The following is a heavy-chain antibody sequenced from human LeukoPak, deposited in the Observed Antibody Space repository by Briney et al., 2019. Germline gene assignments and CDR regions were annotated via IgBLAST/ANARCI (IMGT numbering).Heavy chain of an antibody. J-gene: IGHJ4*02. CDR3: VRDGGVSGYDLLDY. D-gene: IGHD5-12*01. V-gene: IGHV3-7*01. Sequence: GGSLRLSCAASGFTFSHYWMTWVRQAPGKGLEWVAQINQDGSEEYYMDSVEGRFTISRDNAKNSVFLQMNSLRAEDTAVYYCVRDGGVSGYDLLDYWGQGTLVTVSS. CDR2: INQDGSEE. CDR1: GFTFSHYW.